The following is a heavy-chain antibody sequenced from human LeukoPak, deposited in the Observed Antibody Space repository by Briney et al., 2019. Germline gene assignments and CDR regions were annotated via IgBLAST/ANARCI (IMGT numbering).Heavy chain of an antibody. Sequence: GGSLRLSCAASGFTFSSYSMNWVRQAPGKGLEWVSSISSSSSYIYYADSVKGRFTISRDNAKNSLYPQMNSLRAEDTAVYYCARAPRSAIWFGELPCDYWGQGTLVTVSS. D-gene: IGHD3-10*01. CDR1: GFTFSSYS. J-gene: IGHJ4*02. V-gene: IGHV3-21*01. CDR2: ISSSSSYI. CDR3: ARAPRSAIWFGELPCDY.